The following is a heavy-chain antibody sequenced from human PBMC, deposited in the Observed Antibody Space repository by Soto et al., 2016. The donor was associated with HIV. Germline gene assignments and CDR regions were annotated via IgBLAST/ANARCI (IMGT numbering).Heavy chain of an antibody. CDR2: INPSGGST. V-gene: IGHV1-46*03. CDR3: ARDQYFDWLLAGAFDI. J-gene: IGHJ3*02. CDR1: GYTFTSYY. Sequence: QVQLVQSGAEVKKPGASVKVSCKASGYTFTSYYMHWVRQAPGQGLEWMGIINPSGGSTSYAQKFQGRVTMTRDTSTSTVYMELSSLRSEDTAVYYCARDQYFDWLLAGAFDIWGQGTMVTASS. D-gene: IGHD3-9*01.